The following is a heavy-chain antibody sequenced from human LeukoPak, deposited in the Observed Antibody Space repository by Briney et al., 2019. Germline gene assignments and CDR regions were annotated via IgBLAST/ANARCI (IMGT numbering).Heavy chain of an antibody. J-gene: IGHJ4*02. CDR2: IYTSGST. Sequence: PSETLSLTCTVSGGSISSYYWSWIRQPAGKGPEWIGRIYTSGSTNYNPSLKSRVTISVDKSKNQFSLKLSSVTAADTAVYYCAMVSSSWGYFDYWGQGTLVTVSS. CDR1: GGSISSYY. D-gene: IGHD3-16*01. CDR3: AMVSSSWGYFDY. V-gene: IGHV4-4*07.